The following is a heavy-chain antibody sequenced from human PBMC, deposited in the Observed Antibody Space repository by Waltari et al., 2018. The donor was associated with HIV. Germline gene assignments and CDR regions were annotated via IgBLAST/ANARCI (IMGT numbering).Heavy chain of an antibody. CDR3: ARVDEINSGRMDY. J-gene: IGHJ4*02. Sequence: QVHLQETGPGLVKPSGTLSLTCVVSGASITSNNWWSWVRQPPRKGLEWIGEIYHSGTTNYNPSLKSRVTISLDKSKNHFSLRLTSATAADTAVYYCARVDEINSGRMDYWGQGNLVTVSS. CDR2: IYHSGTT. D-gene: IGHD6-25*01. CDR1: GASITSNNW. V-gene: IGHV4-4*02.